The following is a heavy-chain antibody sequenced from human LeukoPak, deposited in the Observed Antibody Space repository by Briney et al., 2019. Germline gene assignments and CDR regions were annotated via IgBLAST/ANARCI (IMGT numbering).Heavy chain of an antibody. CDR2: ISSSSSYI. D-gene: IGHD3-22*01. CDR1: GFTFSSYS. CDR3: ARAVYYDSSGYYYVFGY. J-gene: IGHJ4*02. Sequence: GGSLRLSCAASGFTFSSYSMNWVRQAPGKGLEWVSSISSSSSYIYYADSVKGRFTISRDNAKNSLYLQMNSLRAEDTAVCYCARAVYYDSSGYYYVFGYWGQGTLVTVSS. V-gene: IGHV3-21*01.